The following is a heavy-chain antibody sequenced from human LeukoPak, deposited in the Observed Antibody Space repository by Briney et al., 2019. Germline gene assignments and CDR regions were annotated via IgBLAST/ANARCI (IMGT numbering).Heavy chain of an antibody. Sequence: SETLSLTCTVSGVSITSDVHYWHWIRQSAEKGLEWIGRVHTTGSLDYNPSLKSRVTISIDTSSNHFSLMMDSVTTTDTAVYYCARGTKSPRTTVLTSFWYFDLWGRGTLVTVSS. V-gene: IGHV4-61*02. CDR3: ARGTKSPRTTVLTSFWYFDL. D-gene: IGHD4-17*01. J-gene: IGHJ2*01. CDR1: GVSITSDVHY. CDR2: VHTTGSL.